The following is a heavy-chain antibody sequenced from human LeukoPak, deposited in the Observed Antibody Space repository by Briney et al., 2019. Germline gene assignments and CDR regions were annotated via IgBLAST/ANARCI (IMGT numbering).Heavy chain of an antibody. Sequence: SETLSLTCTVSGYSISSGYYWGWIRQPPGKGLEWIGSIYHSGSTYYNPPLESRVTISVDTSKNQFSLKLSSVTAADTAVYYCARQTQEGYCSGGSCHGYWGQGTLVTVSS. CDR1: GYSISSGYY. CDR3: ARQTQEGYCSGGSCHGY. J-gene: IGHJ4*02. CDR2: IYHSGST. V-gene: IGHV4-38-2*02. D-gene: IGHD2-15*01.